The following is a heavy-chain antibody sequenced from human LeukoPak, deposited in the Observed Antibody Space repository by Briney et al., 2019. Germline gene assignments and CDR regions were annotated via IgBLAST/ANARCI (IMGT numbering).Heavy chain of an antibody. Sequence: GGSLRLSCAASGFTFSTYSMNWVRQAPGKGLEWVSSISSSSSYIYYADSVKGRFTISRDNAKNSLYLQMNSLRAEDTAVYYCARARSGHSAYDWIYWGQGTLVTVSS. J-gene: IGHJ4*02. CDR2: ISSSSSYI. CDR3: ARARSGHSAYDWIY. CDR1: GFTFSTYS. D-gene: IGHD5-12*01. V-gene: IGHV3-21*01.